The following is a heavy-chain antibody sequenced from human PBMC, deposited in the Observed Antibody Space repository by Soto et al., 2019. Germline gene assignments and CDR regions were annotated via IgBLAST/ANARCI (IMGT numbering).Heavy chain of an antibody. D-gene: IGHD2-2*01. CDR3: ARDRDIVVVPAAMGPYYYGMDI. CDR2: IIPIFGTA. V-gene: IGHV1-69*06. CDR1: GGTFSSYA. J-gene: IGHJ6*02. Sequence: SVKVSCKASGGTFSSYAISWVRQAPGQGLEWMGGIIPIFGTANYAQKFQGRVTITADKSTSTAYMELSSLRSEDTAVYYCARDRDIVVVPAAMGPYYYGMDIWGQGTTVTVSS.